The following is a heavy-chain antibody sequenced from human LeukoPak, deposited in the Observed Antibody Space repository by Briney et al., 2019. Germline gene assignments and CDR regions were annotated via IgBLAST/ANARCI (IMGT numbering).Heavy chain of an antibody. CDR1: GYSFTSYW. D-gene: IGHD2-15*01. V-gene: IGHV5-51*01. Sequence: GKSLQISCKGSGYSFTSYWIGWVRQLPGKGLEWMGIIYPGDSDTRYSPSFQGQVTISADKSISTAYLQWSSLKASDTATYYCSRHPKSSFPFDYWGQGTLVSVSS. CDR3: SRHPKSSFPFDY. CDR2: IYPGDSDT. J-gene: IGHJ4*02.